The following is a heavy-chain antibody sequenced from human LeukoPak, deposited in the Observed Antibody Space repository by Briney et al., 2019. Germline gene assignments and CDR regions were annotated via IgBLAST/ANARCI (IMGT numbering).Heavy chain of an antibody. CDR1: RFTFSSYW. CDR3: ASEAAARPTWFDP. CDR2: IKQDGSEK. Sequence: PGGSLRLSCAACRFTFSSYWMSWVRQAPGKGLEGVANIKQDGSEKYYVGCVKGRFTISRDNAKNSLYLPLNSLRAEHTAVYYCASEAAARPTWFDPWGQGTLVTVSS. J-gene: IGHJ5*02. D-gene: IGHD6-13*01. V-gene: IGHV3-7*01.